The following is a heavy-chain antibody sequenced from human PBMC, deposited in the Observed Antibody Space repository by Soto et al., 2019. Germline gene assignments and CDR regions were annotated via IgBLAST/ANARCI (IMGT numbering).Heavy chain of an antibody. D-gene: IGHD2-21*02. CDR3: ARVGTVTAFDC. CDR1: GGSLSSGDYY. CDR2: IYYTGSA. Sequence: QVQLQESGPGLVKPSQTLSPTCAVSGGSLSSGDYYWTWIRQHPGKGLEWLGYIYYTGSADYNPSLKSRVTMSVDTSKDQFSLKLNSVTAADTAVYYSARVGTVTAFDCWGQGTLVTVSS. J-gene: IGHJ4*02. V-gene: IGHV4-31*11.